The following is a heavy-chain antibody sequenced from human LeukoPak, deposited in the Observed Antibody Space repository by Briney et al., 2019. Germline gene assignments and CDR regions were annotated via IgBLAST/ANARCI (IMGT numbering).Heavy chain of an antibody. J-gene: IGHJ4*02. Sequence: GASVKVSCKASGYTFTAHYMHWVRQAPGQGLEWIGWINPNSGGTNFAQKFQGRVTLTRDTSINTAYMELSGLRPDDTAAYYCARDRRYYYDSGSYFDFDYWGQGTLVTVSS. D-gene: IGHD3-10*01. CDR1: GYTFTAHY. V-gene: IGHV1-2*02. CDR2: INPNSGGT. CDR3: ARDRRYYYDSGSYFDFDY.